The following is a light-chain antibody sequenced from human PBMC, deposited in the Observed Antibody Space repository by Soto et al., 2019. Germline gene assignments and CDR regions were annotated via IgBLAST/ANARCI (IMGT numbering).Light chain of an antibody. J-gene: IGKJ5*01. CDR1: QSVSSY. CDR3: QQRSNWR. V-gene: IGKV3-11*01. CDR2: DAS. Sequence: EIVLTQSPATLSLSPGERATLSCRASQSVSSYLAWYQQKPGQAPRLLIYDASNRATGIPARFSGSGSGTAFTLTISSLEPEDFAVYYCQQRSNWRFGQGTRLEIK.